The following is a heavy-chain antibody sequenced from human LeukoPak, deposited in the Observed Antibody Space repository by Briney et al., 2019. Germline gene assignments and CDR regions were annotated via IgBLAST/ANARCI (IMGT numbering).Heavy chain of an antibody. V-gene: IGHV3-7*01. CDR3: ARDGHPFDL. CDR1: GFRFSSYW. CDR2: INQDGSEK. Sequence: PGGSLRLSCAASGFRFSSYWMSWVRQAPGKGLEWVANINQDGSEKYYVDSVEGRFTISRDNAKNSLYLQMNSLRAEDTAVYYCARDGHPFDLWGQGTLVTVAS. J-gene: IGHJ4*02.